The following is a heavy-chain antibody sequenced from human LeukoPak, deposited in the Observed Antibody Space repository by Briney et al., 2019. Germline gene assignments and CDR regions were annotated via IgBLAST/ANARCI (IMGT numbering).Heavy chain of an antibody. J-gene: IGHJ3*02. CDR2: IYYSGST. Sequence: SETLSLTCTVSGGSISSYYWSWIRQPPGKGLEWIGSIYYSGSTYYNPSLKSRVTISVDTSKNQFSLKLSSVTAADTAVYYCARGQTYYYGSGIGPDAFDIWGQGTMVTVSS. CDR1: GGSISSYY. CDR3: ARGQTYYYGSGIGPDAFDI. V-gene: IGHV4-39*07. D-gene: IGHD3-10*01.